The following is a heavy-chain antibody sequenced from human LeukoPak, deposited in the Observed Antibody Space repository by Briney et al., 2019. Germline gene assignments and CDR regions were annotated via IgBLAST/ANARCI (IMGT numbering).Heavy chain of an antibody. CDR1: GFTFSSYE. Sequence: PGGSLRLSCAASGFTFSSYEMNWVRQAPGKGLEWVSYISSSGSTIYYADSVKGRFTISRDNAKNPLYLQMNSLRAEDTAVYYCARDREYYDFWSGYQGWFDPWGQGTLVTVSS. V-gene: IGHV3-48*03. CDR3: ARDREYYDFWSGYQGWFDP. J-gene: IGHJ5*02. D-gene: IGHD3-3*01. CDR2: ISSSGSTI.